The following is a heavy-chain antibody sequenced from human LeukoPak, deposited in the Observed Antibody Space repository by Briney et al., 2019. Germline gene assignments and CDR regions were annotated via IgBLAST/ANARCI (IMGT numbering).Heavy chain of an antibody. CDR1: GFTVSSNY. D-gene: IGHD1-14*01. CDR2: ISTSSSYI. CDR3: ARVRLQPRTLLDDAFDI. J-gene: IGHJ3*02. V-gene: IGHV3-21*01. Sequence: KSGGSLRLSCAASGFTVSSNYMSWVRQAPGKGLEWVSCISTSSSYIYYADSVKGRFTISRGNAKNPLYLQMNSLRAEDTAVYYCARVRLQPRTLLDDAFDIWGQGTMVTVSS.